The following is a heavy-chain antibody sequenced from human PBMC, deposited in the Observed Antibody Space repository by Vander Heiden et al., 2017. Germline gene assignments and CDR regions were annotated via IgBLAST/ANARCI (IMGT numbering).Heavy chain of an antibody. CDR2: ISNDGNKK. CDR3: ARGDSGDYAGIYYYGMDV. J-gene: IGHJ6*02. Sequence: QGHLVESGGGVVQPGRSLRLSCAASGFPFSRYAMHWVRQAPGKGLEWVAVISNDGNKKYYADSVKGRLTIARDNSTLYLQMNSLRAEDTAVYSCARGDSGDYAGIYYYGMDVWGQGTTVTVSS. D-gene: IGHD4-17*01. V-gene: IGHV3-30-3*01. CDR1: GFPFSRYA.